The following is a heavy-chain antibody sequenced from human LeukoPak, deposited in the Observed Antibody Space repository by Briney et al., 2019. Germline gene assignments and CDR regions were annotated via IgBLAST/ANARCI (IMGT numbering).Heavy chain of an antibody. CDR3: ARAPGYCSSTSCLGFDY. CDR1: GYTFTSYF. CDR2: INPTGGST. D-gene: IGHD2-2*01. V-gene: IGHV1-46*01. J-gene: IGHJ4*02. Sequence: ASVKVSCKASGYTFTSYFMHWVRQAPGQGLEWVGIINPTGGSTSYAQKFQDRVTMTRDTSTSTVYMELSSLRSEDTAVYYCARAPGYCSSTSCLGFDYWGQGTLVTVSS.